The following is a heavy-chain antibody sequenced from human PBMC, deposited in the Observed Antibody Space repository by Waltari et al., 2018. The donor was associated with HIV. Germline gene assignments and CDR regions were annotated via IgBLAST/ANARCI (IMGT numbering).Heavy chain of an antibody. D-gene: IGHD2-2*01. Sequence: EVQLVESGGGLVQPGGSLRLSCAASGFTFSSYWMHWVRQAPGKGLVWVLRTNSDVNSTKYADAGKGRFTISRDNAKNTLYLQMSSLRAEDTAVYYCARAADCSSSSCPRAFDIWGQGTMVTVSS. V-gene: IGHV3-74*01. J-gene: IGHJ3*02. CDR2: TNSDVNST. CDR1: GFTFSSYW. CDR3: ARAADCSSSSCPRAFDI.